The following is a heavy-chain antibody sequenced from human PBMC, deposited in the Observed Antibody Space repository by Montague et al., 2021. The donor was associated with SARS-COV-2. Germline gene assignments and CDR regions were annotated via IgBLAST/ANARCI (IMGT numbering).Heavy chain of an antibody. CDR2: TYYRLKWYN. J-gene: IGHJ4*02. Sequence: CAISGDSVSRNSAARNWIRQSPSIGFRWLGRTYYRLKWYNDYAVSVKSRITINPDTSKNQISLQLNSVTPEDTAVYYCARTSASSDYWGQGTLVTVSS. CDR3: ARTSASSDY. D-gene: IGHD1-26*01. CDR1: GDSVSRNSAA. V-gene: IGHV6-1*01.